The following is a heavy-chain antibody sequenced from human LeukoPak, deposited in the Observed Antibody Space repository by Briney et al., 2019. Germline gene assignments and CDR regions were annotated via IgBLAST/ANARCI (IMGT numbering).Heavy chain of an antibody. CDR1: GGSFSNYY. CDR3: APNRQVLLWFGERPRPFDY. D-gene: IGHD3-10*01. Sequence: SETLSLTCAVYGGSFSNYYWSWIRQPPGKGLEWIGGINHSGSTNYNPSLKSRVPISVDTSKNQFSLKLSSVTAADTAVYYCAPNRQVLLWFGERPRPFDYWGQGTLVTVSS. CDR2: INHSGST. J-gene: IGHJ4*02. V-gene: IGHV4-34*01.